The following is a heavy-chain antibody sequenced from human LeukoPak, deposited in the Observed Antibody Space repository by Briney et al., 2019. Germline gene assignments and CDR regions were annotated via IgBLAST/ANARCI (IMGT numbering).Heavy chain of an antibody. CDR3: AKTGAVAPLNWFDP. CDR2: ISSSGNTI. CDR1: GFTFSSYE. Sequence: PGGSLRLSCAASGFTFSSYEMHWVRQAPGKGLEWVSYISSSGNTIYQADSVKGRFTISRDNAKNSLYLQMNSLRAEDTAVYYCAKTGAVAPLNWFDPWGQGTLVTVSS. J-gene: IGHJ5*02. D-gene: IGHD6-19*01. V-gene: IGHV3-48*03.